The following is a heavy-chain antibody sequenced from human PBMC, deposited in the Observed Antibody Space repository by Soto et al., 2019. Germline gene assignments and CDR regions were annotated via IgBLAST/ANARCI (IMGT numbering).Heavy chain of an antibody. CDR1: GGSFSGYY. D-gene: IGHD6-13*01. CDR2: INHSGST. J-gene: IGHJ5*02. CDR3: ARAQGIAARTGPNWFDP. V-gene: IGHV4-34*01. Sequence: QVQLQQWGAGLLKPSETLSLTCAVYGGSFSGYYWSWIRQPPGKGLEWIGEINHSGSTNYNPSLKSRVTISVDTSKNQFSLKLSSVTAADTAVYYCARAQGIAARTGPNWFDPWGQGTLVTVSS.